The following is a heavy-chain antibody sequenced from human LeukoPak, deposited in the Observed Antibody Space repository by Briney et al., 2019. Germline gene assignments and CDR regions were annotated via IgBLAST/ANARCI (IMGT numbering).Heavy chain of an antibody. CDR1: GFTFRDYS. D-gene: IGHD3-10*01. CDR3: AREGYYGGFDI. V-gene: IGHV3-48*02. Sequence: GGSLRLSCAASGFTFRDYSMNWVRQAPGKGLEWVSYIGANSAIYYADSVKGRFTISRDNDRNSLSLQMNNLGDDDTAVYYCAREGYYGGFDIWGQGTMVTVSS. CDR2: IGANSAI. J-gene: IGHJ3*02.